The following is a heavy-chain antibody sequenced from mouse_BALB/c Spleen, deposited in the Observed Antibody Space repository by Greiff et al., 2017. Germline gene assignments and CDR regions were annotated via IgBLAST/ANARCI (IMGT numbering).Heavy chain of an antibody. D-gene: IGHD2-1*01. J-gene: IGHJ3*01. CDR2: ISSGGGST. CDR1: GFAFSSYD. V-gene: IGHV5-12-1*01. Sequence: EVKLMESGGGLVKPGGSLKLSCAASGFAFSSYDMSWVRQTPEKRLEWVAYISSGGGSTYYPDTVKGRFTISRDNAKNTLYLQMSSLKSEDTAMYYCASPGMGNYVGFAYWGQGTLVTVSA. CDR3: ASPGMGNYVGFAY.